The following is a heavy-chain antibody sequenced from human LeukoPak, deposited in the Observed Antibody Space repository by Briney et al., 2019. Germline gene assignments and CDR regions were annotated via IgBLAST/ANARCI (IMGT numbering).Heavy chain of an antibody. Sequence: ASVKVSCKASGGTFSSHAISWVRQAPGQGLEWMGGIIPIFGTANYAQKFQGRVTITADESTSTAYMELSSLRSEDTAVYYCARAGYSNSSRDNYYYYYGMDVWGQGTTVTVSS. V-gene: IGHV1-69*13. D-gene: IGHD6-13*01. CDR1: GGTFSSHA. CDR3: ARAGYSNSSRDNYYYYYGMDV. CDR2: IIPIFGTA. J-gene: IGHJ6*02.